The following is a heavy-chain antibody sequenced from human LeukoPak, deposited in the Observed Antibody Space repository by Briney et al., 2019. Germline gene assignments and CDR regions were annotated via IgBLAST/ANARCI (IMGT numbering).Heavy chain of an antibody. CDR1: GFTFSSYA. D-gene: IGHD2-2*01. Sequence: GGSLRLSCAASGFTFSSYAMHWVRQAPGKGLEWVAVISYDGSNKYYADSVKGRFTISRDNSKNTLYLQMNSLRAEDTAVYYCARKTGARYQLLFSYGMDVWGQGTTVTVSS. CDR2: ISYDGSNK. V-gene: IGHV3-30-3*01. J-gene: IGHJ6*02. CDR3: ARKTGARYQLLFSYGMDV.